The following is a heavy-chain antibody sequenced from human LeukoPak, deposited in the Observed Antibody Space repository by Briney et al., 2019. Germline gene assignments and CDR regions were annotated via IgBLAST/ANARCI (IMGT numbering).Heavy chain of an antibody. Sequence: PSETLSLTCTVSGGSISSSSYYWGWIRQPPGKGLEWIGSIYYSGSTYYNPSLKSRVTISLDTSRNQFSLKLSSVTAADTAVYYCARQPGDSSGYYPAWFDPWGQGTLVTVSS. V-gene: IGHV4-39*01. CDR3: ARQPGDSSGYYPAWFDP. CDR2: IYYSGST. CDR1: GGSISSSSYY. J-gene: IGHJ5*02. D-gene: IGHD3-22*01.